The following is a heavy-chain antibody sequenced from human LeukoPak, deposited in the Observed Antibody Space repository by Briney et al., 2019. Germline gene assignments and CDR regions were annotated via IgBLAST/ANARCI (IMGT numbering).Heavy chain of an antibody. CDR2: ISGSGGST. V-gene: IGHV3-23*01. J-gene: IGHJ4*02. Sequence: PGGAVRLSCGAAGDTFSSYAMSWGGQEPGKGGEWISAISGSGGSTYYADFVKGRFTISRDNSKNTLYLQMNSLRAEDTAVYYCAPALYSSGWFDYWGQGTLVTVSS. CDR3: APALYSSGWFDY. CDR1: GDTFSSYA. D-gene: IGHD6-19*01.